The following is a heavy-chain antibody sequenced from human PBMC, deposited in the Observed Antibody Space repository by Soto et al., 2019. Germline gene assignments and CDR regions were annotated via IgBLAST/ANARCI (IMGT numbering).Heavy chain of an antibody. CDR2: ISSSSSVI. CDR1: GFMLSECA. V-gene: IGHV3-48*01. J-gene: IGHJ6*03. Sequence: WVPMRVSCGTSGFMLSECAMNWVRQAPGKGLEWVSYISSSSSVIDYADSVKGRFTVSRDNARNSLYLQMNSLRAEDTAVYYCARDLSWGSNWYYYMDVWGKGTTVTVSS. D-gene: IGHD7-27*01. CDR3: ARDLSWGSNWYYYMDV.